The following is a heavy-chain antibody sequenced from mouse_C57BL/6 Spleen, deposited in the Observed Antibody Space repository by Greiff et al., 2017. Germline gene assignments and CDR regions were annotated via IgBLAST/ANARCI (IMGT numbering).Heavy chain of an antibody. V-gene: IGHV5-4*03. Sequence: EVKLVESGGGLVKPGGSLKLSCAASGFTFSSYAMPWVRQTPEKRLEWVATISDGGSYTYYPDNVKGRFTISRDNAKNNLYLQMSHLKSEDTAMYYCARGENWFAYWGQGTLVTVSA. CDR1: GFTFSSYA. CDR3: ARGENWFAY. CDR2: ISDGGSYT. J-gene: IGHJ3*01.